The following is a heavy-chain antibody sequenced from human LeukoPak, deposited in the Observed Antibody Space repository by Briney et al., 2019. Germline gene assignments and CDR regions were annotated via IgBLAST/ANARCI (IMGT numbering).Heavy chain of an antibody. CDR1: GYSISSGYY. CDR3: ARNKAAAALGY. CDR2: IYHSGST. J-gene: IGHJ4*02. D-gene: IGHD6-13*01. Sequence: SETLSLTCTVSGYSISSGYYWGWIRQPPGKGLEWIGSIYHSGSTYYNPSLKSRVTISVDTSKNQFSLKLSSVTAADTAVYYCARNKAAAALGYWGQGTLVTVSS. V-gene: IGHV4-38-2*02.